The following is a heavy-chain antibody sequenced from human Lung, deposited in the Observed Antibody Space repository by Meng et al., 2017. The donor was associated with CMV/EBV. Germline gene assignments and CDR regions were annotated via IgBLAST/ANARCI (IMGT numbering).Heavy chain of an antibody. CDR3: ARDWGLRPADIDY. V-gene: IGHV3-21*01. D-gene: IGHD2-21*02. Sequence: GGSLRLXXAASGFTFSSYSMSWVRQAPGKGLEWVSSITNGKNYIYYADSVKGRFTISRDNAKNSLYLQMNSLRAEDTAVYYCARDWGLRPADIDYWGQGTLVXVSS. J-gene: IGHJ4*02. CDR1: GFTFSSYS. CDR2: ITNGKNYI.